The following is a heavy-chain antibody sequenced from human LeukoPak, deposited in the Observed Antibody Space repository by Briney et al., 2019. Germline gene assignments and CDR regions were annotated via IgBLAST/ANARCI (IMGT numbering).Heavy chain of an antibody. V-gene: IGHV3-23*01. CDR2: ISGGGVST. CDR1: GFTFSSYG. Sequence: GGSLRLSCAASGFTFSSYGMSWVRQAPGKGLEWVSGISGGGVSTYYADSVKGRFTISRDNSKNTLYLQMNSLRAEDTAVYYCARDLRGDAFDIWGQGTMVTVSS. CDR3: ARDLRGDAFDI. J-gene: IGHJ3*02.